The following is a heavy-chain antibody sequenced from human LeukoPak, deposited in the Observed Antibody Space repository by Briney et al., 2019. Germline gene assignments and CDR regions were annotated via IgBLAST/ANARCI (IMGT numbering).Heavy chain of an antibody. CDR2: ISSSGSTK. CDR3: AVEGYCSGGTCYTNWFDT. CDR1: GFTFSSYS. J-gene: IGHJ5*02. Sequence: GGSLRLSCAASGFTFSSYSMNWVRQAPGKGLEWVSYISSSGSTKYYADSVKGRFTISRDNAQNSLYLQMNSLRDEDTAVYYCAVEGYCSGGTCYTNWFDTWGQGTLVTVSS. D-gene: IGHD2-15*01. V-gene: IGHV3-48*02.